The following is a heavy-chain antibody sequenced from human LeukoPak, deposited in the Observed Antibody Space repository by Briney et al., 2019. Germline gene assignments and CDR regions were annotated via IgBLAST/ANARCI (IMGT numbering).Heavy chain of an antibody. CDR2: IKQDGSDI. D-gene: IGHD3-10*01. J-gene: IGHJ4*02. CDR3: ARARYGSGGYFSDF. CDR1: GFNFNSYW. V-gene: IGHV3-7*04. Sequence: GGSLRLSCAASGFNFNSYWMSWVRQAPGKGLECVANIKQDGSDIYFVDSVKGRFTISRDNAKNSLYLQMNSLRGEDTAVYYCARARYGSGGYFSDFWGQGTLVTVSS.